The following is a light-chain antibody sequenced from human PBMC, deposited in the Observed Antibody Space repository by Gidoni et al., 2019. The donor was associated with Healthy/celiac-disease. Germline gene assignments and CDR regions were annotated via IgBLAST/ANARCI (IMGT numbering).Light chain of an antibody. J-gene: IGLJ1*01. CDR3: SSYTSSSPYV. CDR2: DVS. V-gene: IGLV2-14*03. CDR1: SSDVCGYNY. Sequence: QSALTQHASVSGSPGQSITISCTGTSSDVCGYNYVSWYQQHPGKAPKLMIYDVSNRPAGVSNRFSGSKSGNTASLTISGLQAEDEADYYCSSYTSSSPYVFGTGTKVTVL.